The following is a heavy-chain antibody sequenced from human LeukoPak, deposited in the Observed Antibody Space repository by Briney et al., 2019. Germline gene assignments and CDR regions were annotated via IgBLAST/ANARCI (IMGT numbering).Heavy chain of an antibody. V-gene: IGHV3-23*01. J-gene: IGHJ4*02. CDR1: GFTFSSYA. Sequence: GGSLRLSCAASGFTFSSYAMNWVRQAPGKGLEWVSGIRVGGEIYYADSVKGRFTISRDNSESTLYLQMSGLRAEDTAVYHCAKGTGDTGYYFDYWGQGTLVTVSS. CDR3: AKGTGDTGYYFDY. D-gene: IGHD7-27*01. CDR2: IRVGGEI.